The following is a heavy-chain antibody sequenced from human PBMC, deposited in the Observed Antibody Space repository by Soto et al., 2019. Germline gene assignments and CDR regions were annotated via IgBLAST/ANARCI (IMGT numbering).Heavy chain of an antibody. J-gene: IGHJ3*02. D-gene: IGHD3-16*01. CDR2: IYTSGST. Sequence: SETLSLTCTVSGGSISSYYWSWIRQPAGKGLEWIGRIYTSGSTNYNPSLKSRVTMSVDTSKNQFSLKLSSVAAADTAVYYCARDRVKRLRLGDHLLGDAFDIWGQGTMVTVSS. V-gene: IGHV4-4*07. CDR3: ARDRVKRLRLGDHLLGDAFDI. CDR1: GGSISSYY.